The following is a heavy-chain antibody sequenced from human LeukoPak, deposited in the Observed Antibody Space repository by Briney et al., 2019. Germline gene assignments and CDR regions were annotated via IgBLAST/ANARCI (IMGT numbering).Heavy chain of an antibody. D-gene: IGHD3-22*01. CDR2: ISAYNGNT. J-gene: IGHJ6*03. CDR3: AKGSDYYDSSGYTYLGYYYMAGYYMDV. Sequence: ASVKVSCKASGYTFTSYGISWVRQAPGQGLEWMGWISAYNGNTNYAQKLQGRVTMTTDTSTSTAYMELRSLRSDDTAVYYCAKGSDYYDSSGYTYLGYYYMAGYYMDVWGKGTTVTVSS. V-gene: IGHV1-18*01. CDR1: GYTFTSYG.